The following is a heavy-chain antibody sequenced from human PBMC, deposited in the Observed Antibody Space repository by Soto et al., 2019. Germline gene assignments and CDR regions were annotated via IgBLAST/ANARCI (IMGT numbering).Heavy chain of an antibody. Sequence: XXVKVSCKASGYTFTSYYMHWVRQAPGQGLEWMGIINPSGGSTSYAQKFQGRVTVTRDTSTSTVYMELSSLTSEDTAVYYCATPYSSGWYAWDYWGQGTLVTVSS. CDR2: INPSGGST. CDR3: ATPYSSGWYAWDY. J-gene: IGHJ4*02. D-gene: IGHD6-19*01. V-gene: IGHV1-46*03. CDR1: GYTFTSYY.